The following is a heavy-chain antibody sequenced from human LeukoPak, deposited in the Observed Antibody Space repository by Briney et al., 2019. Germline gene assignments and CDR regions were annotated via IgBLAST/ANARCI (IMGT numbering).Heavy chain of an antibody. J-gene: IGHJ3*01. Sequence: SETLSLTCSVSGDSLGIYKWSWIRKPPGKGLEWIAHISSSGSAIYNPSLMSRVSMSVDTSKNQFSLRLTSVTAADTAVYYCAREWSGFDFWGQGTTVTVSS. CDR2: ISSSGSA. CDR1: GDSLGIYK. V-gene: IGHV4-59*01. D-gene: IGHD2-15*01. CDR3: AREWSGFDF.